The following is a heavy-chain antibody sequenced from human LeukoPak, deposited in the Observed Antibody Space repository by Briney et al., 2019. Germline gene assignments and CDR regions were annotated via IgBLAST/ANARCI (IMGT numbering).Heavy chain of an antibody. D-gene: IGHD2-15*01. V-gene: IGHV3-11*01. CDR2: ISSSGSTI. Sequence: SGGSLRLSCAASGFTFSDYYMSWIRQAPGKGLEWGSYISSSGSTIYYADSVKGRFTISTDTAKSSLYLQMNSLRAEDTAVYYCARGRYCSADICTGGDSFDIWGQGTMDSVSP. CDR3: ARGRYCSADICTGGDSFDI. CDR1: GFTFSDYY. J-gene: IGHJ3*02.